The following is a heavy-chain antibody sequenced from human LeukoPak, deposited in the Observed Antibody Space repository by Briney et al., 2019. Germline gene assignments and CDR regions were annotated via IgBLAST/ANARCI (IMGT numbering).Heavy chain of an antibody. Sequence: ASVKVSCKASGYTFTSYGISRVRQAPGQGLEWMGWISAYNGNTNYAQKLQGRVTITADESTSTAYMELSSLRSEDTAVYYCARSQSYYYDSSGGSEYFQHWGQGTLVTVSS. CDR2: ISAYNGNT. CDR3: ARSQSYYYDSSGGSEYFQH. D-gene: IGHD3-22*01. J-gene: IGHJ1*01. V-gene: IGHV1-18*01. CDR1: GYTFTSYG.